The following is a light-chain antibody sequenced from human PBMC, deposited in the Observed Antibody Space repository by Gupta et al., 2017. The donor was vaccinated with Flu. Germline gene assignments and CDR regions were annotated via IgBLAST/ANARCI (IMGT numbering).Light chain of an antibody. CDR3: ASYAITSARV. CDR1: GGANNH. J-gene: IGLJ1*01. CDR2: EVS. Sequence: GGANNHVSWYQQYPGKVPKVMIYEVSHRPSGVSFRFSGSKSGNTASLTISGLQAEDEADYYCASYAITSARVFGTGTKVTVL. V-gene: IGLV2-14*01.